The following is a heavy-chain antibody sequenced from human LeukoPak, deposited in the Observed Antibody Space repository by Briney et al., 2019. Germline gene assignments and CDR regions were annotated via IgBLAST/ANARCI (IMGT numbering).Heavy chain of an antibody. CDR1: GYTFTSYY. J-gene: IGHJ4*02. D-gene: IGHD3-16*02. Sequence: ASVKVSCKASGYTFTSYYMHWVRQAPGQGLEWMGWISAYNGNTNYAQKLQGRVTMTTDTSTSTAYMELRSLRSDDTAVYYCARAHLYYDYVWGSYRYDYWGQGTLVTVSS. CDR2: ISAYNGNT. CDR3: ARAHLYYDYVWGSYRYDY. V-gene: IGHV1-18*04.